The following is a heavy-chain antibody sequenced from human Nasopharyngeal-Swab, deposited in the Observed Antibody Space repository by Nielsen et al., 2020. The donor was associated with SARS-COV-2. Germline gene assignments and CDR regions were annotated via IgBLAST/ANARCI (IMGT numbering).Heavy chain of an antibody. D-gene: IGHD3-10*01. CDR2: IDKKANNYAT. CDR1: GFTFSNAW. CDR3: TRDNGTYNWFDP. J-gene: IGHJ5*02. V-gene: IGHV3-73*01. Sequence: GESLKISCAASGFTFSNAWMSWVRQSSAKGLEWVAHIDKKANNYATEYAASVKGRFTISRDDSSNMAYLQMNRLNTEDTAVYYCTRDNGTYNWFDPWGQGALVTVSS.